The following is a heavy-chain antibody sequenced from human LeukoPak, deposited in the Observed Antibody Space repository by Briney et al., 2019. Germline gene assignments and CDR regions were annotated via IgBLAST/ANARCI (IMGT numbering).Heavy chain of an antibody. D-gene: IGHD6-6*01. V-gene: IGHV4-4*02. CDR2: IYHGGST. Sequence: PSETLSLTCAVSGGSISGSNWWSWVRQPPGKGLEWIGEIYHGGSTNYNPSLKSRVTISVDKSKNQFSLKLSSVTAADTAVYYCARVMEYSSSSVGGEYYYYGMDVWGQGTTVTVSS. CDR3: ARVMEYSSSSVGGEYYYYGMDV. CDR1: GGSISGSNW. J-gene: IGHJ6*02.